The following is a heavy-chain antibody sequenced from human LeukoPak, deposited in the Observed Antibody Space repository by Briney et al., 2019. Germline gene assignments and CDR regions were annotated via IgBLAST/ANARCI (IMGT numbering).Heavy chain of an antibody. CDR1: GDSFSSNSAA. CDR3: ARAETAYDSGGYYNH. CDR2: TYYRYKWYN. Sequence: SHTLSLTCAISGDSFSSNSAAWNWITQSPSRGLEWLGRTYYRYKWYNDYAVSVKSRITSNPDTSTNQFSLQLNSVTPEDTAMYFCARAETAYDSGGYYNHWGQGTLVTVSS. J-gene: IGHJ5*02. V-gene: IGHV6-1*01. D-gene: IGHD3-22*01.